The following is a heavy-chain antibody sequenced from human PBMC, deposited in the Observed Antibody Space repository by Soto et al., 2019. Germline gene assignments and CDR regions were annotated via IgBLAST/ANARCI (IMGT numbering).Heavy chain of an antibody. Sequence: KTSETLSLTCTVSGGSISSSSYYWGWIRQPPGKGLEWIGSIYYSGSTYYNPSLKSRVTISVDTSKNQFSLKLSSVTAADTAVYYCARQGGWGMGYSSGRTFFDYWGQGTLVTVSS. CDR3: ARQGGWGMGYSSGRTFFDY. V-gene: IGHV4-39*01. J-gene: IGHJ4*02. CDR1: GGSISSSSYY. CDR2: IYYSGST. D-gene: IGHD6-19*01.